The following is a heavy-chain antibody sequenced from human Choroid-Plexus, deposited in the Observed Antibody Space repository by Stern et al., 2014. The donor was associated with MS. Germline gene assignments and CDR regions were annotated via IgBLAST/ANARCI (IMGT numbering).Heavy chain of an antibody. J-gene: IGHJ6*02. CDR1: GYILTGYY. CDR2: INPNTGGT. CDR3: ARDQRGITIFGVVTDYYYLGMDV. Sequence: VQLVESGAEVKKPGASVKVSCKTSGYILTGYYIHWVRQAPGQGLEWMAWINPNTGGTKDAQKFQGRVTMSRDTSSSTAYVELSSLTSDDTAVYYCARDQRGITIFGVVTDYYYLGMDVWGQGTTVTVSS. V-gene: IGHV1-2*02. D-gene: IGHD3-3*01.